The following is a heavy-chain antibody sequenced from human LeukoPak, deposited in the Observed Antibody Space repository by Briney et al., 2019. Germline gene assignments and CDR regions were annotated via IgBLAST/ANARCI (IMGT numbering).Heavy chain of an antibody. Sequence: GGSLRLSCAASGFTFSSYAMSWVRLAPGKGLEWVSAISGSGGSTYYADSVKGRFTISRDNSKNTLYLQMNSLRAEDTAVYYCANLRQNAITPANFDYWGQGTLVTVSS. CDR1: GFTFSSYA. CDR3: ANLRQNAITPANFDY. J-gene: IGHJ4*02. V-gene: IGHV3-23*01. CDR2: ISGSGGST. D-gene: IGHD6-25*01.